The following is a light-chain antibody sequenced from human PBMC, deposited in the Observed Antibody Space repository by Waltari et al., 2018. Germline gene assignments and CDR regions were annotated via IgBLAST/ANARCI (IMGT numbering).Light chain of an antibody. V-gene: IGKV1-8*01. J-gene: IGKJ3*01. CDR3: QQYYGYPLT. CDR1: QGIRNY. Sequence: AIQITQSPSSLSASTGDKVTITCRASQGIRNYLAWYQQNPGKAPTRPIYDASTLPRGVPSRFSGSGSGTDFTLTISGLQSEDIATFYCQQYYGYPLTFGPGTKVDVK. CDR2: DAS.